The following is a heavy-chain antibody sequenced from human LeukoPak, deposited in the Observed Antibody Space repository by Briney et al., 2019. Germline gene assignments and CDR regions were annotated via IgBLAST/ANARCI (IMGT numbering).Heavy chain of an antibody. D-gene: IGHD3-10*01. J-gene: IGHJ3*02. CDR1: SGSISSSSYY. CDR2: IYYSGST. V-gene: IGHV4-39*07. Sequence: SETLSLTCTVSSGSISSSSYYWGWLRQPPGKGLEWIGSIYYSGSTYYNPSLKSRVTISVDRSKNQFSLKLSSVTAADTAVYYCARGSITMVREGPDAFDIWGQGTMVTVSS. CDR3: ARGSITMVREGPDAFDI.